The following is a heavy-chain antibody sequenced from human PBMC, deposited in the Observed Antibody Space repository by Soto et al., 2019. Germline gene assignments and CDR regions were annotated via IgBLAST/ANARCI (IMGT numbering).Heavy chain of an antibody. CDR2: IDWDDDK. J-gene: IGHJ5*02. CDR3: AKTGTDGSWFDP. Sequence: SGPTLVNPTQTLTLTCTFSGFSLSTSGMRVRWIRQPPGKALQWLARIDWDDDKFYTTSLRTRLTISKDTSKNQVVLTMTNMDPVDTATYYCAKTGTDGSWFDPWGQGTLVTV. V-gene: IGHV2-70*04. D-gene: IGHD1-1*01. CDR1: GFSLSTSGMR.